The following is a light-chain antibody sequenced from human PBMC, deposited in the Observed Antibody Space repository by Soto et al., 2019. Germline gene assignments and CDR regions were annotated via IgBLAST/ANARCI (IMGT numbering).Light chain of an antibody. V-gene: IGLV1-51*01. CDR1: SSNIGRNY. CDR3: GTWDSDLSAEV. CDR2: DNS. J-gene: IGLJ3*02. Sequence: QSVLTQPPSVSAAPGQNVTISCSGSSSNIGRNYVSWYQQLPGRAPNVVIYDNSKRPSGIPDRFSGSKSGSSATLGVTGLQTGDEADYYCGTWDSDLSAEVFGGGTKVPVL.